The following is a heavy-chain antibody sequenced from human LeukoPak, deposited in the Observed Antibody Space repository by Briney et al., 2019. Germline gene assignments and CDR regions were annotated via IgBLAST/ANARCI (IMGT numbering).Heavy chain of an antibody. Sequence: ASVKVSFKASGGTFSSYAISWVRQAPGQGLEWMGGIIPIFGTAKYAQKFQGGVTITADESTSTAYLELNSLRSEDTAVYYCAFLAHIVTTTRGDFDYWGQGTLVTVSS. J-gene: IGHJ4*02. CDR3: AFLAHIVTTTRGDFDY. V-gene: IGHV1-69*01. CDR2: IIPIFGTA. D-gene: IGHD5-12*01. CDR1: GGTFSSYA.